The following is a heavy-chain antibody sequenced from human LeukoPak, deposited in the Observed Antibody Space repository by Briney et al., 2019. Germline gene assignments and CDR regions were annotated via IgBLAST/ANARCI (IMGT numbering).Heavy chain of an antibody. D-gene: IGHD4-23*01. V-gene: IGHV4-34*01. CDR1: GGSFSGYY. J-gene: IGHJ4*02. CDR2: INHSGST. CDR3: AREDYGGPVDY. Sequence: PSETLSLTCAVYGGSFSGYYWSWIRQPPGKGLEWIGEINHSGSTNYNPSLKSRVTISVDTSKNQFSLKLSSVTAADTAVYYCAREDYGGPVDYWGQGTLVTVSS.